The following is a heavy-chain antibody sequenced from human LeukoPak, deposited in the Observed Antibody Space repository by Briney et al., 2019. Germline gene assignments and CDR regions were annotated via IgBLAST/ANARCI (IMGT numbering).Heavy chain of an antibody. D-gene: IGHD4-17*01. V-gene: IGHV3-7*01. CDR2: INQDGSEK. J-gene: IGHJ4*02. Sequence: GGSLRLSCAAPGFTFSSYWMTWVRQAPGKGLEWVANINQDGSEKYYVDSVKGRFTISRDNAKNSLYLQMNSLRAEDTAVYYCAREGLYGDYLFDYWGQGTLVTVSS. CDR3: AREGLYGDYLFDY. CDR1: GFTFSSYW.